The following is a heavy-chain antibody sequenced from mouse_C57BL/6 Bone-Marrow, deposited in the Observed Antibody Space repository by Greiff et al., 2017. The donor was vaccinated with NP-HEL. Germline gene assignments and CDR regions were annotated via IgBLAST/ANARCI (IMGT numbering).Heavy chain of an antibody. CDR3: ARGNYGIDY. D-gene: IGHD1-1*02. CDR1: GYTFTSYW. CDR2: IYPSDSET. V-gene: IGHV1-61*01. Sequence: QVHVKQSGAELVRPGSSVKLSCKASGYTFTSYWMDWVKQRPGQGLEWIGNIYPSDSETHYNQKFKDKATLTVDKSSSTAYMQLSSLTSEDSAVYYCARGNYGIDYWGQGTTLTVSS. J-gene: IGHJ2*01.